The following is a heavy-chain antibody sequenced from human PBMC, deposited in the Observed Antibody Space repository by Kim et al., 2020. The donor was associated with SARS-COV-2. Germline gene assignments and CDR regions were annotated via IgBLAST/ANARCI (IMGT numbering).Heavy chain of an antibody. J-gene: IGHJ4*02. Sequence: TYSADTVKGPFNISLDNSKTLLYLQMNSLRADDTAVYYCAKDPRQSSFDYWGQGPLVTVSS. CDR2: T. V-gene: IGHV3-23*03. D-gene: IGHD4-4*01. CDR3: AKDPRQSSFDY.